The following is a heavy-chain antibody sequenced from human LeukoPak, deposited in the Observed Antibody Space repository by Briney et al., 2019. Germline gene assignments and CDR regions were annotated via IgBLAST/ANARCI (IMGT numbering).Heavy chain of an antibody. D-gene: IGHD5-12*01. CDR3: ARVGSPGCENFDY. J-gene: IGHJ4*02. CDR2: IYYSGST. Sequence: SETLSLTCTVSGGSISSSSYYWGWIRQPPGKGLEWIGSIYYSGSTYYNPSLRSRVTISVDTSKNQFSLKLSSVTAADTAVYYCARVGSPGCENFDYWGQGTLVTVSS. V-gene: IGHV4-39*07. CDR1: GGSISSSSYY.